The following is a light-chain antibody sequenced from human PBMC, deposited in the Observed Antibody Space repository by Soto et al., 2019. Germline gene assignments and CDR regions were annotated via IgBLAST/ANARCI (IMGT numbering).Light chain of an antibody. CDR3: QQYNNSPPT. J-gene: IGKJ5*01. CDR1: QSVSSN. V-gene: IGKV3-15*01. Sequence: EIVMTQSPATLSVSPGERATLSCRASQSVSSNLAWYQQKPGQAPRLLIYGASTRATGIPARFSGIRSATDLTLTISSLQSENFALYFCQQYNNSPPTFVQATRLEIK. CDR2: GAS.